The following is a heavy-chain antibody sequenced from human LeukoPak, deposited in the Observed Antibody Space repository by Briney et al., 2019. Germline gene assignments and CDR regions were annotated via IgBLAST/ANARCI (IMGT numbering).Heavy chain of an antibody. CDR3: ARRKHEIAAAGPRYYYYYYMDV. J-gene: IGHJ6*03. Sequence: PGGSLRLSCAASGFTFSSYWMHWVRQAPGKGLVWVSRINSDGSSTSYADSVKGRFTISRDNAKNSLYLQMNSLRAEDTAVYYCARRKHEIAAAGPRYYYYYYMDVWGKGTTVTVSS. D-gene: IGHD6-13*01. CDR2: INSDGSST. CDR1: GFTFSSYW. V-gene: IGHV3-74*01.